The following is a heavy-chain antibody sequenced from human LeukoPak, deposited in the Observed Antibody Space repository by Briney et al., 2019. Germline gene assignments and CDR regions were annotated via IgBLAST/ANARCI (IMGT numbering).Heavy chain of an antibody. J-gene: IGHJ5*02. D-gene: IGHD2-15*01. Sequence: AASVKVSCKASGGTFSSYAISWVRQAPGQGLEWMGRINPNSGGTNYAQKFQGRVTMTRDTSISTAYMELSRLRSDDTAVYYCARGYCSGGSCYSVENWFDPWGQGTLVTVSS. CDR1: GGTFSSYA. V-gene: IGHV1-2*06. CDR2: INPNSGGT. CDR3: ARGYCSGGSCYSVENWFDP.